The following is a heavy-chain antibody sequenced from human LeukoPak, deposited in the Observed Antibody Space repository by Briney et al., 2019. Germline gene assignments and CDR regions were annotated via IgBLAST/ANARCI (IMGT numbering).Heavy chain of an antibody. J-gene: IGHJ6*02. D-gene: IGHD3-9*01. CDR2: ISGSGGST. CDR1: GFTFTSYA. Sequence: GGSLRLSCAASGFTFTSYAMSWVRQAPGKGRGWVSGISGSGGSTYYAESVKGRFTISRDNSKNTLYVQMNSLRAEDTAIYYCAKGGRLRYFDDRIGYYGRDVWGQGTTVSVSS. V-gene: IGHV3-23*01. CDR3: AKGGRLRYFDDRIGYYGRDV.